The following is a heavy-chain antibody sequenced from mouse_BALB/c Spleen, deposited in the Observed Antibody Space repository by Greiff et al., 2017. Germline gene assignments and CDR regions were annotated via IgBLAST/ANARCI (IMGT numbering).Heavy chain of an antibody. CDR2: INPYNGDT. J-gene: IGHJ4*01. CDR3: ARHYYGSSRAMDY. CDR1: GYSFTGYF. V-gene: IGHV1-20*02. Sequence: VHVKQSGPELVKPGASVKISCKASGYSFTGYFMNWVMQSHGKSLEWIGRINPYNGDTFYNQKFKGKATLTVDKSSSTAHMELRSLASEDSAVYYCARHYYGSSRAMDYWGQGTSVTVSS. D-gene: IGHD1-1*01.